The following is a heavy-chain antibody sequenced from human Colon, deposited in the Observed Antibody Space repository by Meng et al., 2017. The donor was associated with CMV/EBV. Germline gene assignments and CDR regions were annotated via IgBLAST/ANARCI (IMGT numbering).Heavy chain of an antibody. Sequence: SVKVSCKASGGTFSSYAISWVRQAPGQGLERMGGIIPIFGTANYAQKFQGRVTITTDESTSTAYMELSSLRSEDTAVYYCAGGDHRGFWSGYRLGYYNGMDVWGQGTTVTVSS. J-gene: IGHJ6*02. CDR2: IIPIFGTA. V-gene: IGHV1-69*05. D-gene: IGHD3-3*01. CDR1: GGTFSSYA. CDR3: AGGDHRGFWSGYRLGYYNGMDV.